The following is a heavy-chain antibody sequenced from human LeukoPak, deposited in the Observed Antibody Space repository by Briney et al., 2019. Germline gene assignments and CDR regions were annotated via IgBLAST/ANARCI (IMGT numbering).Heavy chain of an antibody. V-gene: IGHV4-34*01. D-gene: IGHD3-3*01. Sequence: PSETLSLTCAVYGGSFSGYYWSWIRQPPGKGLEWIGEINHSGSTNYNPSLKSRVTISVDTSKNQFSLKLSSVTAADTAVYYCARFPYYDFWSGYRPRRDYYMDVWGKGTTVTVSS. J-gene: IGHJ6*03. CDR2: INHSGST. CDR3: ARFPYYDFWSGYRPRRDYYMDV. CDR1: GGSFSGYY.